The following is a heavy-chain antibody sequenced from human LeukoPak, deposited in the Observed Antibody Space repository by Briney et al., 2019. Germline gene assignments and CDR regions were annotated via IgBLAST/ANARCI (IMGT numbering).Heavy chain of an antibody. CDR3: AKTLGYCSSTSCEGPFDY. CDR2: IYSSGST. CDR1: GFTVSANY. J-gene: IGHJ4*02. D-gene: IGHD2-2*01. V-gene: IGHV3-53*01. Sequence: SGGSLRLSCAASGFTVSANYMSWVRQTPGKGLEWLSIIYSSGSTYYADSLKGRFTISRDSSKNTLYLQVNSLRAEDTAVYYCAKTLGYCSSTSCEGPFDYWGQGTLVTVSS.